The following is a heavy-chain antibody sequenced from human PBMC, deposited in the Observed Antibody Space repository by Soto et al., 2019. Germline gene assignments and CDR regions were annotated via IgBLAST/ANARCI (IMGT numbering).Heavy chain of an antibody. CDR2: VSSSVSA. Sequence: PSETLSLTCIVSGVSVRSYTWSWVRQPANKGLEWIGRVSSSVSATYNPSLKSRVSISMDTPENRISLKLDSVTAADAGVYFCARDGMTTGDTWGPGTLVTVSS. CDR1: GVSVRSYT. J-gene: IGHJ4*02. V-gene: IGHV4-4*07. D-gene: IGHD2-21*02. CDR3: ARDGMTTGDT.